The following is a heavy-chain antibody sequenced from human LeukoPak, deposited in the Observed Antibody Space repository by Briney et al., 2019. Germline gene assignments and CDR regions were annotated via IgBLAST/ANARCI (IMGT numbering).Heavy chain of an antibody. D-gene: IGHD3-16*01. V-gene: IGHV4-38-2*02. J-gene: IGHJ5*02. CDR1: GYSISSGYY. CDR2: IYHSGST. CDR3: ARDGGSFENWFDP. Sequence: PSETLSLTCTVSGYSISSGYYWGWIRQPPGKGLEWIGSIYHSGSTYYNPSLKSRVTISVDTSKNQFSLRLSSVTAADTAVYYCARDGGSFENWFDPWGQGTLVTVSS.